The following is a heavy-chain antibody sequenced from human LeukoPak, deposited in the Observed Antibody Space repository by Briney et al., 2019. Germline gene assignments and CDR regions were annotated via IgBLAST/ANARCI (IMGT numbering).Heavy chain of an antibody. CDR2: ISAYNGNT. CDR3: ARGEGYCSGGSCWYYYMDV. CDR1: GYTFNSHG. Sequence: ASVKVSCKGSGYTFNSHGITWVRQAPGQGLGWMGWISAYNGNTNYAQKLQGRVTMTTDTSTSTAYMELSRLRSDDTAVYYCARGEGYCSGGSCWYYYMDVWGKGTTVTVSS. D-gene: IGHD2-15*01. J-gene: IGHJ6*03. V-gene: IGHV1-18*01.